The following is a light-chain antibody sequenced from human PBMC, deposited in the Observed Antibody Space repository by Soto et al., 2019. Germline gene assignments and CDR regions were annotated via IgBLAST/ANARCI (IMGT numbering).Light chain of an antibody. CDR3: QQYRNWPLT. Sequence: DIVMTQSPATLSVSPGERATLSCRASQSVGNNLAWYRQKSGQAPRLLIYGASTRATGIPARFSGSGSGTEFTLTIDSLQSDDFAVYLCQQYRNWPLTFGGGTKVEIK. V-gene: IGKV3-15*01. CDR1: QSVGNN. CDR2: GAS. J-gene: IGKJ4*01.